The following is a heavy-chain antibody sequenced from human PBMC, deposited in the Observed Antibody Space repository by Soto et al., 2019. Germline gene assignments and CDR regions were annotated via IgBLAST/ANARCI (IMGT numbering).Heavy chain of an antibody. CDR3: AIIGYCSGGSCYSPDLINWFDP. D-gene: IGHD2-15*01. Sequence: ASVKVSCKASGYTFTSYGISWVRQAPGQGLEWMGWISAYNGNTNYAQKLQGRVTMTEDTSTDTAYMELSSLRSEDTAVYYCAIIGYCSGGSCYSPDLINWFDPWGQGTLVTVSS. V-gene: IGHV1-18*01. CDR2: ISAYNGNT. CDR1: GYTFTSYG. J-gene: IGHJ5*02.